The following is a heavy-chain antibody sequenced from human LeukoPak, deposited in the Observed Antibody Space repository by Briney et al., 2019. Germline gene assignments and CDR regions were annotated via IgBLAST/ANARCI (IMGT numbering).Heavy chain of an antibody. Sequence: GGSLRLSCEASGFRFSDFTMTWGRQAPGKGPEWVSAIGGRGGSTYYADSVGGRFTIYRDNSKDIVYLQMNSLKVEDTATYYCGKEGGAWGQGTKVTVSS. D-gene: IGHD3-16*01. CDR1: GFRFSDFT. J-gene: IGHJ5*02. V-gene: IGHV3-23*01. CDR3: GKEGGA. CDR2: IGGRGGST.